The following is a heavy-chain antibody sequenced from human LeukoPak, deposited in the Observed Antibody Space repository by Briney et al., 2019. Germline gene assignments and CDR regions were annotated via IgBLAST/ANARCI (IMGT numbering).Heavy chain of an antibody. J-gene: IGHJ4*02. Sequence: PSETLSLTCTVSGGSISSSSYYWGWIRQPPGKGLEWIGSIYYSGSTYYNPSLKSRVTISADTSKNQFSLKLRSVTAADTAVYYCARRRSGDYYLDFWGQGTVVTVSS. CDR3: ARRRSGDYYLDF. CDR2: IYYSGST. D-gene: IGHD2-21*02. CDR1: GGSISSSSYY. V-gene: IGHV4-39*01.